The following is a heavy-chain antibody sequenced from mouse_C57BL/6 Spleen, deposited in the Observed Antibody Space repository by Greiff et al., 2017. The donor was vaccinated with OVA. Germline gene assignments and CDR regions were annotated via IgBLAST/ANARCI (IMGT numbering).Heavy chain of an antibody. CDR3: ARRDNPCAY. Sequence: VKLQQSGAELARPGASVKLSCKASGYTFTSYGISWVKQRTGQGLEWIGEIYPRSGNTYYNEKFKGKATLTADKSSSTAYMELRSLTSEDSAVYFCARRDNPCAYWGQGTLVTVSA. V-gene: IGHV1-81*01. CDR1: GYTFTSYG. CDR2: IYPRSGNT. D-gene: IGHD1-3*01. J-gene: IGHJ3*01.